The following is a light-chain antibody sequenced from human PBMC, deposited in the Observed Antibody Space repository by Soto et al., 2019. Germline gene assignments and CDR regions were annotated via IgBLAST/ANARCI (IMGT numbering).Light chain of an antibody. V-gene: IGKV3-20*01. CDR3: QQYGSSHT. Sequence: EIVLTQSPGTLSLSPGERATLSCRASQSISSNYLAWYQQRPGQAPRLLIYGASSSAAGIPDRFSGSGSGTDFPLTISRLEPEDFAVYYCQQYGSSHTFGQGNKLEIK. CDR2: GAS. J-gene: IGKJ2*01. CDR1: QSISSNY.